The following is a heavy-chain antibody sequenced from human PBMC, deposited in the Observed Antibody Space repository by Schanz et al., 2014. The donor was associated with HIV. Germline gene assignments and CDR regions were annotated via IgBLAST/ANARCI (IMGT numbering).Heavy chain of an antibody. V-gene: IGHV3-23*04. Sequence: VQLVESGGGVVQPGRSLRLSCAASGFAFSNYAMSWVRQAPGKGLEWVSSITESGGRTYYADSVNGRFTISRDNSKNTLYLQMTTLRTEDTAVYYCAKAKGSYSATTFYFDFWGQGTLVTVSS. CDR1: GFAFSNYA. CDR2: ITESGGRT. J-gene: IGHJ4*02. CDR3: AKAKGSYSATTFYFDF. D-gene: IGHD1-26*01.